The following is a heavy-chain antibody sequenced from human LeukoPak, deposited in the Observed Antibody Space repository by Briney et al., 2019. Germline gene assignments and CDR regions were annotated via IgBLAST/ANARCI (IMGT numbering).Heavy chain of an antibody. CDR1: GVTFNIYS. CDR2: IYSSGGYM. Sequence: GGALRLSSEASGVTFNIYSMNWGREALGEGVEWVSSIYSSGGYMFYAESVKGRFTISRDNAKTSLYLQMNSLRVEDTAVYYCARDLSGVTGYTYCRGIDYWGQGTLVTVSS. V-gene: IGHV3-21*01. J-gene: IGHJ4*02. CDR3: ARDLSGVTGYTYCRGIDY. D-gene: IGHD5-18*01.